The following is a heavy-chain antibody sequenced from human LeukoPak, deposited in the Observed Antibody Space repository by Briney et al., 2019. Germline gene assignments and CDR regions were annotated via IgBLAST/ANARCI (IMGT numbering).Heavy chain of an antibody. D-gene: IGHD6-6*01. CDR3: ARYSSSPRAYYYYYMDV. Sequence: SETLSLTCAVYGGSFSGYYWSWIRQPPGKGLEWIGEINHSGSTNYNPSLKSRVTILVDTSKNQFSLKLSSVTAADTAVYYCARYSSSPRAYYYYYMDVWGKGTTVTVSS. J-gene: IGHJ6*03. CDR2: INHSGST. V-gene: IGHV4-34*01. CDR1: GGSFSGYY.